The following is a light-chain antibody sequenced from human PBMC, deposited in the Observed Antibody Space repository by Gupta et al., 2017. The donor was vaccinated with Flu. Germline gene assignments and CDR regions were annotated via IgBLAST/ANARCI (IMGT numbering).Light chain of an antibody. Sequence: DIQMTQSPSSLSASVGDRVTVTCRASQNISNYLNWYQQKPGKAPNLLIYGTSSLGSGVPSRFSGSGSGTDFTLTIDSLQPEDFATYHCQQSYSSWTFGQGTKVEIK. J-gene: IGKJ1*01. CDR1: QNISNY. CDR2: GTS. CDR3: QQSYSSWT. V-gene: IGKV1-39*01.